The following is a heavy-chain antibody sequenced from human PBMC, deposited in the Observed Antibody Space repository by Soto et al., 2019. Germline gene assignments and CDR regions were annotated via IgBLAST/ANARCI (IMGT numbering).Heavy chain of an antibody. CDR1: GRFLSTYS. J-gene: IGHJ6*02. CDR3: ARGSGYYYWLYGMDV. D-gene: IGHD3-3*01. Sequence: SDTRHHSNTVAGRFLSTYSCRWTRQPPGKGLEWIGYIYYSGSTNYNPSLKSRVTISVDTSKNQFSLKLSSVTAADTAVYYCARGSGYYYWLYGMDVWGQGTTVT. V-gene: IGHV4-59*07. CDR2: IYYSGST.